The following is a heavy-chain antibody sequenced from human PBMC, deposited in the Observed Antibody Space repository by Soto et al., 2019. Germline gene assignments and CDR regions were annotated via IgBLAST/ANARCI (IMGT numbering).Heavy chain of an antibody. CDR2: IFYGGST. D-gene: IGHD6-19*01. CDR3: TRDVTTSGRHPPEST. CDR1: GGSVSSGNYY. V-gene: IGHV4-61*01. J-gene: IGHJ5*02. Sequence: QVQLQESGPGLVKPSETLSLTCTVSGGSVSSGNYYWSWIRQSPVKGLEWIGYIFYGGSTNYIPSLKSRVTISVDTSKNQFSLKLRSVTAADTAVYYCTRDVTTSGRHPPESTWGQGTLVTVS.